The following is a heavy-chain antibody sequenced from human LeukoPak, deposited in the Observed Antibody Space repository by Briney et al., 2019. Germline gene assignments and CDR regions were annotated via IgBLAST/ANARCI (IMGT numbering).Heavy chain of an antibody. CDR2: TGSGSTTT. CDR3: ARDTRNWADY. V-gene: IGHV3-48*02. Sequence: GGSLRISCAASGFTFNNYAMSLVRQAPGKGLEWVSYTGSGSTTTYYADSVKGRFTVSREDAKNSLYLQMNSLRDEDTSVYYCARDTRNWADYWGRGTLVTVSS. CDR1: GFTFNNYA. D-gene: IGHD2/OR15-2a*01. J-gene: IGHJ4*02.